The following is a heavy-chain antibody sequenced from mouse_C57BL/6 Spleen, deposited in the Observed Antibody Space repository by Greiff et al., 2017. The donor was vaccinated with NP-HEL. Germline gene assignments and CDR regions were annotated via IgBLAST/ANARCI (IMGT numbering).Heavy chain of an antibody. CDR1: GYSITSGYY. D-gene: IGHD1-1*01. CDR3: AREGAYGSSYGFAY. J-gene: IGHJ3*01. V-gene: IGHV3-6*01. CDR2: ISYDGSN. Sequence: EVKLVESGPGLVKPSQSLSLTCSVTGYSITSGYYWNWIRQFPGNKLEWMGYISYDGSNNYNPSLKNRISITRDTSKNQFFLKLNSVTTEDTATYYCAREGAYGSSYGFAYWGQGTLVTVSA.